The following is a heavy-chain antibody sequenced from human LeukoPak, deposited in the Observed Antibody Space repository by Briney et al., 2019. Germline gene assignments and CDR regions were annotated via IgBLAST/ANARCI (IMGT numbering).Heavy chain of an antibody. Sequence: ASVKVSCKASGYSFTSYGISWVRQAPGQGLEWMGWISASNGNTKYAQKLQGRVTMTTDTSTRTAYMELRSLRSDDTAVYYCARVTFGGEQQDLYNYWGQGTLVTVSS. V-gene: IGHV1-18*01. J-gene: IGHJ4*02. CDR1: GYSFTSYG. D-gene: IGHD2-21*01. CDR2: ISASNGNT. CDR3: ARVTFGGEQQDLYNY.